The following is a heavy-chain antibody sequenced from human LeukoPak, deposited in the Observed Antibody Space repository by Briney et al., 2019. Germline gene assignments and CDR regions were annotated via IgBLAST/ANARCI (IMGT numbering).Heavy chain of an antibody. Sequence: GGSLRLSCAASGFTFSSYSMNWVRQAPGKGLEWVSSISSSSSYIYYADSVKGRFTISRDNAKNSLYLRMNSLRAEDTAVYYCARDWTSSSSWYWYPPSYSNFDYWGQGTLVTVSS. CDR1: GFTFSSYS. V-gene: IGHV3-21*01. CDR3: ARDWTSSSSWYWYPPSYSNFDY. D-gene: IGHD6-13*01. J-gene: IGHJ4*02. CDR2: ISSSSSYI.